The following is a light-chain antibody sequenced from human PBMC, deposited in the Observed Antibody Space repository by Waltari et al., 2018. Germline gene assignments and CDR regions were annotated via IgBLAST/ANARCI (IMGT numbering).Light chain of an antibody. CDR1: QSVLHSPNNKNY. CDR2: WAS. J-gene: IGKJ4*01. V-gene: IGKV4-1*01. CDR3: QQYYRTPLT. Sequence: DIVMTQSPDSLAVSLGERATINCKSSQSVLHSPNNKNYLTWYQQKAGQPHKLLIYWASSRESGVPDRFSGSGSGTDFTLTISSLQAEDVAVYYCQQYYRTPLTFGGGTKVEIK.